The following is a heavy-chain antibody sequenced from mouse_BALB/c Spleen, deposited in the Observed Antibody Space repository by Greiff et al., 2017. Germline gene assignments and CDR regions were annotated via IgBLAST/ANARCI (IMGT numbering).Heavy chain of an antibody. D-gene: IGHD2-3*01. J-gene: IGHJ1*01. V-gene: IGHV5-6-5*01. CDR3: ARCDGYYVYWYFDV. Sequence: EVKLMESGGGLVKPGGSLKLSCAASGFTFSSYAMSWVRQTPEKRLEWVASISSGGSTYYPDSVKGRFTISRDNARNILYLQMRSLRSEDTAMYYCARCDGYYVYWYFDVWGAGTTVTVSS. CDR1: GFTFSSYA. CDR2: ISSGGST.